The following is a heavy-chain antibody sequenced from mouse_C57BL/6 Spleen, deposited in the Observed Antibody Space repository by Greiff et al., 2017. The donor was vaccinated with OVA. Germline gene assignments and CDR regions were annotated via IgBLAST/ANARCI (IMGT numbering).Heavy chain of an antibody. CDR3: ARRAMDY. CDR2: ISDGGSYT. J-gene: IGHJ4*01. Sequence: EVKVVESGGGLVKPGGSLKLSCAASGFTFSSYAMSWVRQTPEKMLEWVATISDGGSYTYYPDNVKGRFTISRDNAKNNLYLQMSHLKSEDTAMYYCARRAMDYWGQGTSVTVSS. V-gene: IGHV5-4*03. CDR1: GFTFSSYA.